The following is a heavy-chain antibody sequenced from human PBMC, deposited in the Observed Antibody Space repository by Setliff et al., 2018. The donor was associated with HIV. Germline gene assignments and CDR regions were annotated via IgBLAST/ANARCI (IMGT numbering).Heavy chain of an antibody. J-gene: IGHJ5*02. Sequence: ASVKVSCKASGYIFSDYYIHWVRQTPGQGLEWMGRINPNSGGTDYAQRFQGRVTMTRDTSIRTVYMELSSLTSQDTAVYYCAKDSDFGGTTNWFDPWGQGTLVTVSS. V-gene: IGHV1-2*06. CDR3: AKDSDFGGTTNWFDP. CDR2: INPNSGGT. CDR1: GYIFSDYY. D-gene: IGHD3-10*01.